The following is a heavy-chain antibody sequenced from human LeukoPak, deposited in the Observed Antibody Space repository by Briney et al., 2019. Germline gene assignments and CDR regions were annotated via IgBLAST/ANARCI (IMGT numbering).Heavy chain of an antibody. D-gene: IGHD3-10*01. CDR3: ARAGSRGRHFDY. V-gene: IGHV4-34*01. CDR1: GGPFSGYY. CDR2: INHSGST. J-gene: IGHJ4*02. Sequence: SETLSLTCAVYGGPFSGYYWSWIRQPPGKGLEWIGEINHSGSTNYNPSLKSRVTISVDTSKNQFSLKLSSVTAADTAVYYCARAGSRGRHFDYWGQGTLVTVSS.